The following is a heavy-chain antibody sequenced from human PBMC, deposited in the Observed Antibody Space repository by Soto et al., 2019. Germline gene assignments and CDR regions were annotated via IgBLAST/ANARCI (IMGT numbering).Heavy chain of an antibody. CDR3: ARTRDSGSYYVFGDFDS. V-gene: IGHV1-18*01. D-gene: IGHD1-26*01. Sequence: GASVKVSCKSSGYTFSNYGISWVRQAPGQGLECMGWISTYNVNRNYAQKLQGRVTMTADTSTNAAYMELRSLRSDDTAVYYCARTRDSGSYYVFGDFDSWGQGTLVTVSS. J-gene: IGHJ4*02. CDR1: GYTFSNYG. CDR2: ISTYNVNR.